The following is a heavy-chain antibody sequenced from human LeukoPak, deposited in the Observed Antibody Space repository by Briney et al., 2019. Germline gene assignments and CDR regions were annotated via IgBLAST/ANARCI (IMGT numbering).Heavy chain of an antibody. Sequence: PGGSLRLSCAASGFTFNYIWMHWVRDVLGKGPVGVSGVNNDGTATYYADSVGGRYTISRVNAKNMVYLQMDGQRAEDTSVYFCATVSEYWGQGTLVTVSS. CDR2: VNNDGTAT. V-gene: IGHV3-74*01. J-gene: IGHJ4*02. CDR1: GFTFNYIW. CDR3: ATVSEY.